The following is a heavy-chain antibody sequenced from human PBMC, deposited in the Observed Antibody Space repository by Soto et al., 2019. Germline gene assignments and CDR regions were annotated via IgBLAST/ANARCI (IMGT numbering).Heavy chain of an antibody. CDR2: ISPYKGNT. V-gene: IGHV1-18*01. Sequence: ASVKVSCKASGYTFTSCGISWVRQAPGQGLEWMGWISPYKGNTNYAQKLQGRVTMTTDTSTSTAYMELRSLRSDDTAVYYCVRDLDGSGSYYTDHWGQGTLVTVSS. CDR1: GYTFTSCG. CDR3: VRDLDGSGSYYTDH. J-gene: IGHJ4*02. D-gene: IGHD3-10*01.